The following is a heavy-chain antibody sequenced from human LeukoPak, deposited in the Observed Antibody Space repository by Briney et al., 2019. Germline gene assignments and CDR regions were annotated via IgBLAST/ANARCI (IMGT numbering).Heavy chain of an antibody. CDR3: ARDRYGSGTYKSPIDY. CDR2: IYYSGST. D-gene: IGHD3-10*01. J-gene: IGHJ4*02. Sequence: SETLSLTCTVSGGSISGYYWHWIRQPPGKGLEWIGYIYYSGSTNYNPSLKSRVTISVDTSKNQFSLNVNSVTAADTAVYYCARDRYGSGTYKSPIDYWGPGTLVAISS. V-gene: IGHV4-59*01. CDR1: GGSISGYY.